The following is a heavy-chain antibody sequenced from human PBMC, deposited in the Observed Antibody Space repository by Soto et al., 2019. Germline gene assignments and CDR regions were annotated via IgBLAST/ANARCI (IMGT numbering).Heavy chain of an antibody. J-gene: IGHJ6*02. V-gene: IGHV3-30-3*01. Sequence: QVQLVESGGGVVQPGRSLRLSCAASGFTFSSYAMHWVRQAPGKGLEWVAVISYDGSNKYYADSVKGRFTISRDNSKNTLFLQRSSLRAEDTAVYYCARDGGMLSPYYYYYGMDVWGQGTTVTVSS. D-gene: IGHD2-8*01. CDR2: ISYDGSNK. CDR3: ARDGGMLSPYYYYYGMDV. CDR1: GFTFSSYA.